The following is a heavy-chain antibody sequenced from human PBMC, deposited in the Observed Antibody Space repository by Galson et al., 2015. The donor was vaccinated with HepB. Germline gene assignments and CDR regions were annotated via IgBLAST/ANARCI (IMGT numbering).Heavy chain of an antibody. D-gene: IGHD3-10*01. Sequence: QSGAEVKKPGESLKISCKGSGYSFTSYWIGWVRQMPGKGLEWMGIIYPGDSDTRYSPSFQGQVTISADKSISTAYLQWSSLKASDTAMYYCARQGFMVRRVIIPARFDPWGQGTLVTVSS. CDR2: IYPGDSDT. V-gene: IGHV5-51*01. J-gene: IGHJ5*02. CDR3: ARQGFMVRRVIIPARFDP. CDR1: GYSFTSYW.